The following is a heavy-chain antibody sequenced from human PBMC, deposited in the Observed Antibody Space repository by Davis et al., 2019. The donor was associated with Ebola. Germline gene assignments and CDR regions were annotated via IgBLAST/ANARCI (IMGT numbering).Heavy chain of an antibody. D-gene: IGHD1-26*01. V-gene: IGHV4-39*01. Sequence: PSETLSLTCTVSGGSISSYYWGWIRQPPGKGLEWIGSIYYSGTTYYNESLKSRVTISVDTSKNQFSLKLSSVTAADTAVYYCARVGSLHTAEFDPWGQGTLVTVSS. CDR1: GGSISSYY. J-gene: IGHJ5*02. CDR2: IYYSGTT. CDR3: ARVGSLHTAEFDP.